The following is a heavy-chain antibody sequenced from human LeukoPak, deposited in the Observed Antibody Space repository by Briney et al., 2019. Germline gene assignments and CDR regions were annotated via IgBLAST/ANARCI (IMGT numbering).Heavy chain of an antibody. V-gene: IGHV3-21*01. J-gene: IGHJ6*03. D-gene: IGHD7-27*01. CDR3: ARDGAAFMREAPPKLGGYYYYYYMDV. CDR2: ISSSSSYI. CDR1: GFTFSSYS. Sequence: GGSLRLSCAASGFTFSSYSMNWVRQAPGKGLEWVSSISSSSSYIYYADSVKGRFTISRDNAKNSLYLQMNSLRAEDTAVYYCARDGAAFMREAPPKLGGYYYYYYMDVWGKGTTVTVSS.